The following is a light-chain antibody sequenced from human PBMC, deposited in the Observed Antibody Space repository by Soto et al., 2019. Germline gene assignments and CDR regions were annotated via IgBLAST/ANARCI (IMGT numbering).Light chain of an antibody. Sequence: QSALTQPRSVSGSPGQSVTISCTGTSSDVGTYKFVSWYQHHPGKAPKLMIYEVSNRPSGVPDRFSGSKSGNTASLTVSGLQAEDEADYYCCSYAGSYTYVFGTGTKLTVL. V-gene: IGLV2-11*01. CDR1: SSDVGTYKF. J-gene: IGLJ1*01. CDR3: CSYAGSYTYV. CDR2: EVS.